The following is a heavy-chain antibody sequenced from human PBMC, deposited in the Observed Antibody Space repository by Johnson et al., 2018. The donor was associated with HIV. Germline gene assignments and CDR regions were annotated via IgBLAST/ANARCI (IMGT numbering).Heavy chain of an antibody. D-gene: IGHD3-3*01. Sequence: MQLVESGGGLVKPGGSLRVSCAASGFTFSSYWMHWVRQAPGKGLVWVSRINSDGSSTSYADSVKGRFTISRDNAKNTLYLQMNSLRAGDTAVYYCARGGSHITIFGVDINMGAFDIWGQGTMVTVSS. V-gene: IGHV3-74*02. CDR3: ARGGSHITIFGVDINMGAFDI. CDR2: INSDGSST. J-gene: IGHJ3*02. CDR1: GFTFSSYW.